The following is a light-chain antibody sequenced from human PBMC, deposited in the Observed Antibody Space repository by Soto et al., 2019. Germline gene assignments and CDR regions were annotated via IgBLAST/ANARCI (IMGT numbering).Light chain of an antibody. V-gene: IGKV3-15*01. CDR2: GAS. CDR1: QSVSSN. Sequence: TLSVSPGERATLSCRASQSVSSNLAWYQQKPGQAPRLLIYGASTRATGIPARFSGSGSGTEFTLTISSLQSEDFAVYYCQQYNNWPPYTFGQGTKVDI. CDR3: QQYNNWPPYT. J-gene: IGKJ2*01.